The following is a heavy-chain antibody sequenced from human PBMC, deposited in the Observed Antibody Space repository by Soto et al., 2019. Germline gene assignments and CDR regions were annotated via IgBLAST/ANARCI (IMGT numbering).Heavy chain of an antibody. V-gene: IGHV1-69*06. Sequence: QVELVQSGAEVKKPGSVKVSCQASADTFRNYAISWVRQAPGQGLEWLGGIIPIFGTANYAQKFQGRVTSTAETSANTVYLELSSLRSEDTAVYYCASTKYDSSAYYYWYLGLWGRGNLVTVSS. CDR2: IIPIFGTA. CDR1: ADTFRNYA. CDR3: ASTKYDSSAYYYWYLGL. J-gene: IGHJ2*01. D-gene: IGHD3-22*01.